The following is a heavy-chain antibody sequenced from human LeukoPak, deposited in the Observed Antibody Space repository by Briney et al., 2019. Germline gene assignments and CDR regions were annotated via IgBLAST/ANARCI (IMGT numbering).Heavy chain of an antibody. V-gene: IGHV3-21*01. CDR3: ARERGNWNDGLDF. Sequence: GESLRLSCAASGFTFSDYKMNWVRQAPGKGLEYVSSITNGRINTYYADSVRGRFTISRDNAKNSLFLQMNSLRAEDTAVYFCARERGNWNDGLDFWGRGTLVTVSS. D-gene: IGHD1-1*01. J-gene: IGHJ2*01. CDR1: GFTFSDYK. CDR2: ITNGRINT.